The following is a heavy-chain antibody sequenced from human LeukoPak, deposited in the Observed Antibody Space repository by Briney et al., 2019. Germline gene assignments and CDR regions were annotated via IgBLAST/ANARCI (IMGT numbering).Heavy chain of an antibody. D-gene: IGHD2-21*01. CDR2: IYYSGST. Sequence: SETLSLTCAVYGGSFSGYYWGWIRQPPGKGLEWIGSIYYSGSTYYNPSLKSRVTISVDTSKNQFSLKLSSVTAADTAVYYCARDPVAYCGGDCFGYWGQGTLVTVSS. J-gene: IGHJ4*02. CDR1: GGSFSGYY. V-gene: IGHV4-34*01. CDR3: ARDPVAYCGGDCFGY.